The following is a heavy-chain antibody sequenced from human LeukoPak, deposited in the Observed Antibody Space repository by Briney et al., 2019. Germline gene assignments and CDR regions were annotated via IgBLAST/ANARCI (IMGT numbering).Heavy chain of an antibody. Sequence: ASVKASCKASGYTFTSYGISWVRQAPGQGLEWMGWISAYNGNTNYAQKLQGRVTTTTDTSTSTAYMELRSLRSDDTAVYYCARGPIVATIPVHNWFDPWGQGTLVTVSS. CDR1: GYTFTSYG. D-gene: IGHD5-12*01. J-gene: IGHJ5*02. V-gene: IGHV1-18*01. CDR2: ISAYNGNT. CDR3: ARGPIVATIPVHNWFDP.